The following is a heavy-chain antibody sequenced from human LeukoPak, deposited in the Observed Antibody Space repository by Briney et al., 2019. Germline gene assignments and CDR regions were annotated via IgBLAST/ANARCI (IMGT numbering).Heavy chain of an antibody. CDR3: ATSGTWVQLWSSDY. V-gene: IGHV3-23*01. CDR2: ISVSGGST. CDR1: GFTFSSYA. D-gene: IGHD5-18*01. J-gene: IGHJ4*02. Sequence: GGSLRLSCAASGFTFSSYAMSWVRQAPGKGLEWVSAISVSGGSTYYADSVKGRFTISRDNSKNTLYLQMNSLRAEDTAVYYCATSGTWVQLWSSDYWGQGNLVTVSS.